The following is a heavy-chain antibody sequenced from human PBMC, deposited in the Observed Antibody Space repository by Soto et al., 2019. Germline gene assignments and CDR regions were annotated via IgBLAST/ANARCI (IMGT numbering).Heavy chain of an antibody. CDR3: ARDYGAAYDIDV. V-gene: IGHV3-48*02. CDR2: LGRSGRTI. Sequence: EVQLVESGGVLVQPGGSLRLSCAASGFTFSTYSINWVRQAPGKGLEWVSYLGRSGRTIYYADSVKGRFTISRDNAKNSLYLQMNSLRDEGTPAYSSARDYGAAYDIDVWGQGTTVTVSS. CDR1: GFTFSTYS. J-gene: IGHJ6*02. D-gene: IGHD1-26*01.